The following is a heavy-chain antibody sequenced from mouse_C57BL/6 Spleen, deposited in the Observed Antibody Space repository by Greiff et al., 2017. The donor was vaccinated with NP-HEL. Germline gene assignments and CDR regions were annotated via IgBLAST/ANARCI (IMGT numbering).Heavy chain of an antibody. CDR3: ASIYYGYDGYAMDY. CDR1: GYTFTSYW. J-gene: IGHJ4*01. V-gene: IGHV1-55*01. CDR2: IYPGSGST. Sequence: QVQLQQSGAELVKPGASVKMSCKASGYTFTSYWITWVKQRPGQGLEWIGDIYPGSGSTNYNEKFKSKATLTVDTSSSTAYMQLSSLTSEDSAVYYFASIYYGYDGYAMDYWGQGTSVTVSS. D-gene: IGHD2-2*01.